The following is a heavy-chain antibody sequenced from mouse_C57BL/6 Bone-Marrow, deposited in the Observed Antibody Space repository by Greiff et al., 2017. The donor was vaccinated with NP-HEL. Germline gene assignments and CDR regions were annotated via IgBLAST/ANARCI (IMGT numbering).Heavy chain of an antibody. D-gene: IGHD2-4*01. V-gene: IGHV1-19*01. J-gene: IGHJ2*01. CDR2: INPYNGGT. Sequence: VQLQQSGPVLVKPGASVKMSCKASGYTFTDYYMNWVKQSHGKSLEWIGVINPYNGGTSYNQKFKGKATLTVDKSSSTAYMELNSLTSEDSAVYYCARSLIYYDSHYWGQGTTLTVSS. CDR1: GYTFTDYY. CDR3: ARSLIYYDSHY.